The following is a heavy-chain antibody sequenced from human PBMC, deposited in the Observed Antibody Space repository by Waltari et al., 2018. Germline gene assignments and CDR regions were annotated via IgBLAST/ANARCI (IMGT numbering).Heavy chain of an antibody. CDR3: AKDFWGVHSSSGFNV. D-gene: IGHD3-16*01. CDR1: GFTFESYA. Sequence: EMQLLESGGDLVQPGGSLRLPCVASGFTFESYAMNWVRQAPGKGLQWVSVISGSSSSIYYADSVKGRFTISRDNSKNTLFLQMNNLRVEDTAIYYCAKDFWGVHSSSGFNVWGQGTMVTVSS. CDR2: ISGSSSSI. V-gene: IGHV3-23*01. J-gene: IGHJ3*01.